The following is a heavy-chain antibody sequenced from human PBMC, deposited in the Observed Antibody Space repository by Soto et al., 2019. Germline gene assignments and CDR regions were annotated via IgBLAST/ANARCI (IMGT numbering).Heavy chain of an antibody. CDR2: IYWDDDK. Sequence: QITLNESGPTQVKPRQTLTLTCTFSGFSLTTSGVGVGWIRQSPGKAPEWLALIYWDDDKRYSPSLKRRLTITKDTSKNQVVLTMADLDPADTATYYCANRVLRTVFGLVTTTAIYFDFWGQGTPVVVSS. V-gene: IGHV2-5*02. CDR3: ANRVLRTVFGLVTTTAIYFDF. CDR1: GFSLTTSGVG. J-gene: IGHJ4*02. D-gene: IGHD3-3*01.